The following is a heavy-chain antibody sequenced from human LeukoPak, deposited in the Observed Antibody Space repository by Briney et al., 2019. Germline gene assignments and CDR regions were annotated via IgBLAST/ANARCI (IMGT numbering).Heavy chain of an antibody. CDR1: GCSISSGYF. CDR2: ISHSGTT. V-gene: IGHV4-38-2*02. Sequence: PSETLSLTCTVSGCSISSGYFWGWIRQPPGKGLEWIGSISHSGTTYYNPSLKSRITISQDTSKNQFSLKVNSVTAADTAAYYCTREEGGTTVDYWGQGTLVTVSS. J-gene: IGHJ4*02. D-gene: IGHD1-1*01. CDR3: TREEGGTTVDY.